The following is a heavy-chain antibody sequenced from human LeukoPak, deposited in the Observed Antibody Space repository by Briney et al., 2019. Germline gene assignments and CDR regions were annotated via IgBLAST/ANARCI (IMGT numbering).Heavy chain of an antibody. CDR1: GFTFSSYW. J-gene: IGHJ4*02. Sequence: GGSLRLSCAASGFTFSSYWMHWVRQAPGKGLVWVSRINSDGSSTSYADSVKGRFTISRDNAKNTLHLQMNSLRAEDTPVYYCAENYYDSSGYFGYWGQGTLVTVSS. D-gene: IGHD3-22*01. V-gene: IGHV3-74*01. CDR2: INSDGSST. CDR3: AENYYDSSGYFGY.